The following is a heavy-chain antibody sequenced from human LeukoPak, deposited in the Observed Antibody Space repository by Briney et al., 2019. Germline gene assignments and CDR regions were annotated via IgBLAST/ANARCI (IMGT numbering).Heavy chain of an antibody. CDR3: TTDRGLLWFGELLFDLTFQH. Sequence: GGSLRLFCAASGFTFSNAWMSWVRQAPGKGLEWVGRIKSKTDGGTTDYAAPVKGRFTISRDDSKNTLYLQMNSLKTEDIAVYYCTTDRGLLWFGELLFDLTFQHWGRGTLVTVSS. J-gene: IGHJ1*01. D-gene: IGHD3-10*01. CDR2: IKSKTDGGTT. CDR1: GFTFSNAW. V-gene: IGHV3-15*01.